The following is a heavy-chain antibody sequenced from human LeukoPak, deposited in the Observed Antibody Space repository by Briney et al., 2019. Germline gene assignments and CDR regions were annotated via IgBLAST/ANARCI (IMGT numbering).Heavy chain of an antibody. J-gene: IGHJ3*02. CDR1: GFTFSSYS. CDR3: ARAIVGFDAFDI. D-gene: IGHD2-21*01. V-gene: IGHV3-21*01. Sequence: GGPLRLSCAASGFTFSSYSMNWVRQAPGKGLEWVSSISSSSSYIYYADSVKGRFTISRDNAKNSLYLQMNSLRAEDTAVYYCARAIVGFDAFDIWGQGTMVTVSS. CDR2: ISSSSSYI.